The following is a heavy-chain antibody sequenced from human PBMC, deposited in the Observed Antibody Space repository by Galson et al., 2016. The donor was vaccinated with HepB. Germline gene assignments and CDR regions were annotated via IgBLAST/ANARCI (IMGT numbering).Heavy chain of an antibody. CDR2: INPTGGMA. Sequence: SVKVSCKASGYTFIHFYMHWVRQAPGQGLEWMAMINPTGGMATYAQKFQGRVTVTGDTSTSTVYMELKSLKSEDTAVYYCARDLGGRVTGADYWGRGTLVTVSS. V-gene: IGHV1-46*01. CDR1: GYTFIHFY. CDR3: ARDLGGRVTGADY. J-gene: IGHJ4*02. D-gene: IGHD2-15*01.